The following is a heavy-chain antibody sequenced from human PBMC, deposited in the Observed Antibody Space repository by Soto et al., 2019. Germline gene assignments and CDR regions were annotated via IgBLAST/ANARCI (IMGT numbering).Heavy chain of an antibody. CDR2: IYYSGST. J-gene: IGHJ3*02. V-gene: IGHV4-61*01. Sequence: LSLTCTVSGCSVSSGSYYWSWILHPQGKGLEWMGYIYYSGSTNYNPSLKSRVTITVDTSKNQFSLNLSSVTAADTAVYYCAREGGSSYAFDIWGQGTMVTVSS. CDR3: AREGGSSYAFDI. CDR1: GCSVSSGSYY. D-gene: IGHD1-26*01.